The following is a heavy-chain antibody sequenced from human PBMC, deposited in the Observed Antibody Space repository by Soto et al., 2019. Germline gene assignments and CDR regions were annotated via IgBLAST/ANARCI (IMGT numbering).Heavy chain of an antibody. CDR1: GFTFSSYA. J-gene: IGHJ3*02. D-gene: IGHD3-10*01. Sequence: GGSLRLSCAASGFTFSSYAMRWVRQAPGKGLEWVSSISISSSYIYYADSVKGRFTISRDNAKNSLYLQMNSLRAEDTAVYYCAFAGSGSYSNVPDAFDIWGQGTMVTVS. CDR3: AFAGSGSYSNVPDAFDI. V-gene: IGHV3-21*01. CDR2: ISISSSYI.